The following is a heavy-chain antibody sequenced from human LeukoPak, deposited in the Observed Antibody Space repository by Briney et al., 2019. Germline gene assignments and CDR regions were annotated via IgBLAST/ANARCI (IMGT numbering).Heavy chain of an antibody. Sequence: GGSLRLSCAASGFTFTSYWMHWVRQAPGKGLVWVSRVNSDGSSTTYADSVKGRFTISRDNAKNTLYLQMNSLRAEDTAVYYCANSGSYLPFDYWGQGTLVTVSS. J-gene: IGHJ4*02. V-gene: IGHV3-74*01. D-gene: IGHD1-26*01. CDR3: ANSGSYLPFDY. CDR1: GFTFTSYW. CDR2: VNSDGSST.